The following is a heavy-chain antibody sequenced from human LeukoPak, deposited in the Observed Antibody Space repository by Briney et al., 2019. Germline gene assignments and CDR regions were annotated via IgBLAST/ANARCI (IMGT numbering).Heavy chain of an antibody. J-gene: IGHJ5*02. D-gene: IGHD2-2*01. Sequence: PSETLSLTCTVSSGSISSNNHFWGWIRQPPGKGLEWIGEINHSGSTNYNPSLKSRVTISVDTSKNQFSLKLSSVTAADTAVYYCARRYCSSTSCFRKRFDPWGQGTLVTVSS. CDR2: INHSGST. V-gene: IGHV4-39*07. CDR3: ARRYCSSTSCFRKRFDP. CDR1: SGSISSNNHF.